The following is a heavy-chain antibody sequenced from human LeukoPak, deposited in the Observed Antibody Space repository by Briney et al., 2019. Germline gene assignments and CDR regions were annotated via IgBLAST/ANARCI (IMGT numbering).Heavy chain of an antibody. Sequence: GGSLRLSCAASGFTFSSYAMSWVRQAPGKGLVWVSRIIGDGTSTDYADSVKGRFIISRDNAKNTVYLQMNSLRAEDTAVYYCARDLHIAAADYWGQGTLVTVSS. CDR2: IIGDGTST. V-gene: IGHV3-74*01. CDR1: GFTFSSYA. J-gene: IGHJ4*02. D-gene: IGHD6-13*01. CDR3: ARDLHIAAADY.